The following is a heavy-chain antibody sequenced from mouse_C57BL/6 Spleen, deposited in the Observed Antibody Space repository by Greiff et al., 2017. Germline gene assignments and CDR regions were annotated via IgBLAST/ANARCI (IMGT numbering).Heavy chain of an antibody. J-gene: IGHJ4*01. D-gene: IGHD2-5*01. CDR3: ARYSNFFMDY. CDR1: GYAFSSSW. CDR2: IYPGDGDT. V-gene: IGHV1-82*01. Sequence: QVQLKQSGPELVKPGASVKISCKASGYAFSSSWMNWVKQRPGKGLEWIGRIYPGDGDTNYNGKFKGKATLTADKSSSTAYMQLSSLTSEDSAVYFCARYSNFFMDYWGQGTSVTVSS.